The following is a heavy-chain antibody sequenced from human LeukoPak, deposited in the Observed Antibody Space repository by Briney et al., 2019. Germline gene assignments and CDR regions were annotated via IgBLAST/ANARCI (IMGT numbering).Heavy chain of an antibody. D-gene: IGHD6-19*01. CDR1: GYTFTSYD. J-gene: IGHJ4*02. CDR2: MNPNSGNT. CDR3: ARKGRNSSGWFSFDY. Sequence: ASVKVSCKASGYTFTSYDINWVRQATGHGLEWMGWMNPNSGNTGYAQKFQGRVSMTRNTSISTAFMDLSSLRSEDTAVYYCARKGRNSSGWFSFDYWGQGSLVTVSS. V-gene: IGHV1-8*01.